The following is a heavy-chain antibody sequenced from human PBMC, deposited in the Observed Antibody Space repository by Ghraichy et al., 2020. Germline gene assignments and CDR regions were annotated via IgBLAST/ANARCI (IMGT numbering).Heavy chain of an antibody. J-gene: IGHJ4*02. CDR2: ISTSSYDI. D-gene: IGHD3-22*01. Sequence: SCAASGFTFSSYAMSWVRQAPGKGLEWVSSISTSSYDIYYADSVKGRFTTSRDNAKNSLFLQLNSLRAEDTAVYYCARVNNGGYGALDHWGQGTLVTVSS. CDR3: ARVNNGGYGALDH. V-gene: IGHV3-21*01. CDR1: GFTFSSYA.